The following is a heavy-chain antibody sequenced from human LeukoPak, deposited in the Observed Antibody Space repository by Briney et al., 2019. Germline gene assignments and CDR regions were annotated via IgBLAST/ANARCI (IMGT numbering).Heavy chain of an antibody. J-gene: IGHJ4*02. CDR2: IKQDGSEK. CDR3: AREVPYGSGSFFDY. CDR1: GFTFSSYW. Sequence: GGSLRLSCAASGFTFSSYWMSWVRQAPEKGLEWVANIKQDGSEKYYVDSVKGRFTIPRDNAKNSLYLQMNSLRAEDTAVYYCAREVPYGSGSFFDYWGQGTLVTVSS. V-gene: IGHV3-7*01. D-gene: IGHD3-10*01.